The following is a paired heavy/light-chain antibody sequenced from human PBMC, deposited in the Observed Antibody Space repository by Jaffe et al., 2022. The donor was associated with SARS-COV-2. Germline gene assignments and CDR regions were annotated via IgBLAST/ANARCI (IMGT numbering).Light chain of an antibody. J-gene: IGKJ2*01. CDR1: RSIDSY. Sequence: DIQMTQSPSSLSASVGDRVTITCRASRSIDSYLNWYQQKPGKAPKLLIYAASSLQSGVPSRFSGSGSGTDFTLTISSLQPEDFATYYCQQSYSVPPYPFGQGTKLEIK. CDR3: QQSYSVPPYP. CDR2: AAS. V-gene: IGKV1-39*01.
Heavy chain of an antibody. D-gene: IGHD3-9*01. Sequence: EVQLLESGGGLVQPGGSLRLSCAASGFTFSNYAMSWVRQAPGKGLEWVSAIRGSGDSAYYADSVKGRFTISRDNSQNTLYLQMSSLRAEDTAVYFCAKDLSHDDTDWLYLYYYYGLDVWGQGTTVTVSS. CDR1: GFTFSNYA. V-gene: IGHV3-23*01. CDR3: AKDLSHDDTDWLYLYYYYGLDV. CDR2: IRGSGDSA. J-gene: IGHJ6*02.